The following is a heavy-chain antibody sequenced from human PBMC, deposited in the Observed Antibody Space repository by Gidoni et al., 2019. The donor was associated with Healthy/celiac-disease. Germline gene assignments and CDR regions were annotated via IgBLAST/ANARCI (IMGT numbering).Heavy chain of an antibody. CDR2: ISSSSSYI. CDR3: ARERLWFGDPEGYFDY. J-gene: IGHJ4*02. Sequence: EVQLVESGGGLVKPGGSLRLSCAASGFTFSSHSMNWVRQAPGKGLEWVSSISSSSSYIYYADSVKGRFTISRDNAKNSLYLQMNSLRAEDTAVYYCARERLWFGDPEGYFDYWGQGTLVTVSS. V-gene: IGHV3-21*01. CDR1: GFTFSSHS. D-gene: IGHD3-10*01.